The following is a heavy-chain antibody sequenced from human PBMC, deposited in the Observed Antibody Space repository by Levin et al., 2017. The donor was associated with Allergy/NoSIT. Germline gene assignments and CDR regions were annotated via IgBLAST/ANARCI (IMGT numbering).Heavy chain of an antibody. J-gene: IGHJ1*01. CDR3: AGYDFWSGYSEYFQH. CDR1: GFTFSSYW. V-gene: IGHV3-7*03. D-gene: IGHD3-3*01. CDR2: IKQDGSEK. Sequence: GGSLRLSCAASGFTFSSYWMSWVRQAPGKGLEWVANIKQDGSEKYYVDSVKGRFTISRDNAKNSLYLQMNSLRAEDTAVYYCAGYDFWSGYSEYFQHWGQGTLVTVSS.